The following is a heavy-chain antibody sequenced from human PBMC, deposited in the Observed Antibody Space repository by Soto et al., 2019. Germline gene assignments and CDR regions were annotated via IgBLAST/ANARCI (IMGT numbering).Heavy chain of an antibody. V-gene: IGHV5-51*01. D-gene: IGHD3-22*01. CDR1: GDIFTWFW. CDR2: GYPRDSDI. Sequence: GESLKISCTVFGDIFTWFWIGWVRQMPGKGLEWVSSGYPRDSDIRYNTSFKGQVTISADRSTTPAYMQWRSLKASDTAIYYCERQHPLDSSVWFGPWGQGTLVTVYS. CDR3: ERQHPLDSSVWFGP. J-gene: IGHJ5*02.